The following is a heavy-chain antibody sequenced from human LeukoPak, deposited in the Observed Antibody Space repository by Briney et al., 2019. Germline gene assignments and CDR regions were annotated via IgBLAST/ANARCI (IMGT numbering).Heavy chain of an antibody. CDR3: ATGRQAQLWFRLGYFDY. Sequence: ASVNVSCTVSGYTLTELSMHWVRQAPGPGLERKGGFDPEDGETIYAQKFQGRVTMTEDTSTDTAYMELSSLRSEDTAVYYCATGRQAQLWFRLGYFDYWGQGTLVTVSS. D-gene: IGHD5-18*01. CDR1: GYTLTELS. V-gene: IGHV1-24*01. J-gene: IGHJ4*02. CDR2: FDPEDGET.